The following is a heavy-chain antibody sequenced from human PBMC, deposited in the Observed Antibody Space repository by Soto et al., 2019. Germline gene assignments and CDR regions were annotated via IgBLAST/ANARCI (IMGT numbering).Heavy chain of an antibody. CDR2: IIPIFGTA. CDR3: SRYGWRHSGGIDY. Sequence: QVQLVQYGAEVKKPVSSVKISCKAYGGTFSSYSINWVRQAPGQGLEWMGEIIPIFGTANYAQKFQGRVTITADDSTSTAYMELSSLRSEDTAVYYCSRYGWRHSGGIDYWGKGTLVTVSS. V-gene: IGHV1-69*01. CDR1: GGTFSSYS. D-gene: IGHD3-10*01. J-gene: IGHJ4*02.